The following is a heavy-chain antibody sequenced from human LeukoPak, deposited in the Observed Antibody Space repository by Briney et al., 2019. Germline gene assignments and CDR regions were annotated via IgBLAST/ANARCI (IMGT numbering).Heavy chain of an antibody. CDR1: GFTFSTYW. V-gene: IGHV3-7*04. Sequence: PGGSLRLSCAVSGFTFSTYWMNWVRQAPGKGPEWVVNIKPDGSEKFYVDSVKGRFTVSRDNAKNLLYLQMNSLRAEDTALYYCARGASYWGQGTLVTVSS. CDR2: IKPDGSEK. CDR3: ARGASY. J-gene: IGHJ4*02.